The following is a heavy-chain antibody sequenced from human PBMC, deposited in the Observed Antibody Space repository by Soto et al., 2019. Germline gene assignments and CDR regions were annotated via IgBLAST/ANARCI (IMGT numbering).Heavy chain of an antibody. CDR3: AKDQESGYDFAFDI. J-gene: IGHJ3*02. D-gene: IGHD5-12*01. Sequence: QVQLVESGGGVVQPGRPLRLSCAASGFTFSSYGMHWVRQAPGKGLEWVAVISYDGSNKYYADSVKGRFTISRDNSKNTLYLQMNSLRAEDTAVYYCAKDQESGYDFAFDIWGQGTMVTVSS. V-gene: IGHV3-30*18. CDR2: ISYDGSNK. CDR1: GFTFSSYG.